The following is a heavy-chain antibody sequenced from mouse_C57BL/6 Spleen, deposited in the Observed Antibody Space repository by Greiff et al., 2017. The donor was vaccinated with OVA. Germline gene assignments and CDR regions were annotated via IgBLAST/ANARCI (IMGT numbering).Heavy chain of an antibody. CDR3: TRSSYAMDY. CDR2: IDPETGGT. V-gene: IGHV1-15*01. D-gene: IGHD1-3*01. CDR1: GYTFTDYE. J-gene: IGHJ4*01. Sequence: VKVVESGAELVRPGASVTLSCKASGYTFTDYEMHWVKQTPVHGLEWIGAIDPETGGTAYNQKFKGKAILTADKSSSTAYMELRSLTSEDSAVYYCTRSSYAMDYWGQGTSVTVSS.